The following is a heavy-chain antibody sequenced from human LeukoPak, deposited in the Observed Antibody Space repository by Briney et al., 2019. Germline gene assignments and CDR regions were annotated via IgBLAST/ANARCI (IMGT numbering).Heavy chain of an antibody. CDR3: ASQGSSGSPSY. J-gene: IGHJ4*02. V-gene: IGHV3-21*01. D-gene: IGHD6-19*01. CDR2: ISSSSSYI. Sequence: GGSLRLSCAASGFTFSSYSMNWVRQAPGKGLEGVSSISSSSSYIYYADSVKGRFTISRDNAKNSLYLQMNSLRAEDTAVYYCASQGSSGSPSYWGQGTLVTVSS. CDR1: GFTFSSYS.